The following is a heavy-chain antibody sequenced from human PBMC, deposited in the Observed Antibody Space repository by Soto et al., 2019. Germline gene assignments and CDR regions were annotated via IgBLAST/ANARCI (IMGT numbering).Heavy chain of an antibody. V-gene: IGHV4-34*01. Sequence: SETLSLTCAVYGGSFSGYYWSRIRQPPGKGLEWIGEINHSGSTNYNPSLKSRVTISVDTSKNQFSLKLSSVTAADTAVYYCARADDYGDYVREGWFDPWGQGTLVTVSS. CDR2: INHSGST. J-gene: IGHJ5*02. CDR1: GGSFSGYY. CDR3: ARADDYGDYVREGWFDP. D-gene: IGHD4-17*01.